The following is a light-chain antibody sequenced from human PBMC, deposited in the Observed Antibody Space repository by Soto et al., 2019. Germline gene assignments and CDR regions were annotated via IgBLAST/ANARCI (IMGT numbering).Light chain of an antibody. CDR3: QQYNNWPPWT. V-gene: IGKV3-15*01. J-gene: IGKJ1*01. Sequence: EIVMTQSPATLSVSPGERATLSCRASQSVATKLAWYQQKPGQAPRLLIFAASTRATDVPARFSGSGSGTEFTLTVSSLQSEDFAIYYCQQYNNWPPWTFGQGTKVDIK. CDR2: AAS. CDR1: QSVATK.